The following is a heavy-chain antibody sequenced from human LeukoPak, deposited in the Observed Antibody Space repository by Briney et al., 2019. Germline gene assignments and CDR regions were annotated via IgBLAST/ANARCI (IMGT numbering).Heavy chain of an antibody. CDR3: AKVCYSSSWYDAFDI. CDR2: ISGSGGST. Sequence: PGGPLRLSCAASGFTFSSYAMSWVRQAPGKGLEWVSAISGSGGSTYYADSVKGRFTISRDNSKNTLYLQMNSLRAEDTAVYYCAKVCYSSSWYDAFDIWGQGTMVTVSS. CDR1: GFTFSSYA. J-gene: IGHJ3*02. D-gene: IGHD6-13*01. V-gene: IGHV3-23*01.